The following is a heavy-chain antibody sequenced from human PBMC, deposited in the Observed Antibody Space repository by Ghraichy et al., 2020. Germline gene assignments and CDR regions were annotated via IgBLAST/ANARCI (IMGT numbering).Heavy chain of an antibody. Sequence: ASVKVSCKASGYSFTNYGISWVRQAPGQGLEWMGWISAENGNTNYAQKLQDRATLTTDTSTSIAYMELRSLRSDDTAMYYCARDHMRAPADAFDIWGQGTMVTVSS. D-gene: IGHD2-2*01. V-gene: IGHV1-18*01. CDR3: ARDHMRAPADAFDI. CDR1: GYSFTNYG. J-gene: IGHJ3*02. CDR2: ISAENGNT.